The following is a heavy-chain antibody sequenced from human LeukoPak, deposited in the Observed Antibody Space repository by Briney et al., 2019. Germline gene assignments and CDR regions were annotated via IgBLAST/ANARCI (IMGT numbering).Heavy chain of an antibody. D-gene: IGHD5-18*01. CDR1: GGSISSYY. J-gene: IGHJ6*02. V-gene: IGHV4-59*12. CDR3: ARRTRGYSYGPYCYGMDV. CDR2: IYYSGST. Sequence: PSETLSLTCTVSGGSISSYYWSWIRQPPGKGLEWIGYIYYSGSTNYNPSLKSRITISVDTSKNQSSLKLNSVTAADTAVYSCARRTRGYSYGPYCYGMDVWGQGTTVTVSS.